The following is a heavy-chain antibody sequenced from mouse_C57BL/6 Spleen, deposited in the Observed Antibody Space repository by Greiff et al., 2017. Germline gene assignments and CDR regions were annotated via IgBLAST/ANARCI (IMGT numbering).Heavy chain of an antibody. CDR1: GYTFTDYY. D-gene: IGHD1-1*01. Sequence: QVQLKESGAELVRPGASVKLSCKASGYTFTDYYINWVKQRPGQGLEWIARIYPGSGNTYYNEKFKGKATLTAEKSSSTAYMQLSSLTSEDSAVYFCAKYYDGYAMDYWGQGTSVTVSS. V-gene: IGHV1-76*01. CDR3: AKYYDGYAMDY. CDR2: IYPGSGNT. J-gene: IGHJ4*01.